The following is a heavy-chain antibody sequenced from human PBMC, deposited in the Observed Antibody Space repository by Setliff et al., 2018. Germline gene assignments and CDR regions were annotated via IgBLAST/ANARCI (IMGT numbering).Heavy chain of an antibody. J-gene: IGHJ6*03. CDR3: ARVRDCSGGICHRGFHHYMDV. CDR2: IIPMFGTT. Sequence: GASVKVSCKASGGTFSTYAINWVRQAPGQGPEWMGGIIPMFGTTNYARKFQGRVTITADESTITAYMELSSLGSEDTAVYYCARVRDCSGGICHRGFHHYMDVWGKGTTVTVSS. CDR1: GGTFSTYA. V-gene: IGHV1-69*13. D-gene: IGHD2-15*01.